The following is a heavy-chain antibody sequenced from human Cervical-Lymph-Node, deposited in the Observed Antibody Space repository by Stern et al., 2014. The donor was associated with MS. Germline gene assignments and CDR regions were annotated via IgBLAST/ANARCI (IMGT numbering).Heavy chain of an antibody. J-gene: IGHJ4*02. CDR3: ARYSSSWYYFDY. Sequence: QVQLQESGPGLAKPSETLSLTCTVSGGSLSNYYWSWIRQPPGQGLEWIGYIYYSGSTNYNPSLKSRVTISVDTSKNQFSLKLSSVTAADTAVYYCARYSSSWYYFDYWGQGTLVTVSS. CDR1: GGSLSNYY. CDR2: IYYSGST. D-gene: IGHD6-13*01. V-gene: IGHV4-59*01.